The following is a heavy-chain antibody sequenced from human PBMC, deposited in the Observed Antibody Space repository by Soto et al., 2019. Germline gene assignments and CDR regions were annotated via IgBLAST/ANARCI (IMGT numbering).Heavy chain of an antibody. D-gene: IGHD3-9*01. V-gene: IGHV3-23*01. CDR2: INGGGGST. Sequence: EVQLLQSGGGLVQPGGSLRLSCAASGFTFRSYAMSWVRQPPGKGLEWVAAINGGGGSTYYADSVKGRFTISRDNSRNMLYLQMNSLRAEDTAVYYCAKGYFDSSRRNWFDPWGQGTLVTASS. CDR3: AKGYFDSSRRNWFDP. CDR1: GFTFRSYA. J-gene: IGHJ5*02.